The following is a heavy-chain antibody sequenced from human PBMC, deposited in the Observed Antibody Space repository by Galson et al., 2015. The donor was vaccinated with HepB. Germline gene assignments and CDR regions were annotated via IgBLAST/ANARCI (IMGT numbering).Heavy chain of an antibody. J-gene: IGHJ6*02. D-gene: IGHD3-10*01. Sequence: QSGAEVKKPGESLKISCKGSGYSFTSYWIGWVRQMPGKGLEWMGIIYPGDSDTRYSPSFQGQVTISADKSISTAYLQWSSLKASDTAMYYCARENPGELWFGEHYGMDVWGQGTTVTVSS. CDR3: ARENPGELWFGEHYGMDV. CDR2: IYPGDSDT. V-gene: IGHV5-51*01. CDR1: GYSFTSYW.